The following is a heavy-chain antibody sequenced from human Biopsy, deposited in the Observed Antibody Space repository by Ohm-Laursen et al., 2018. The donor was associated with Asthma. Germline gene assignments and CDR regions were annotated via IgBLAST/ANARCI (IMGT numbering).Heavy chain of an antibody. CDR1: YGSITSGGYY. J-gene: IGHJ4*02. CDR3: ARAQDYYYSRGYYRSFDY. CDR2: IYYSGST. V-gene: IGHV4-31*03. Sequence: SQTLSLTCTVSYGSITSGGYYWTWIRQHPGKGLEWIGFIYYSGSTYYNPSLKSRVSISIDTSKNQFSLKLSSVTAADTAVYYCARAQDYYYSRGYYRSFDYWGQGTLVTVSS. D-gene: IGHD3-22*01.